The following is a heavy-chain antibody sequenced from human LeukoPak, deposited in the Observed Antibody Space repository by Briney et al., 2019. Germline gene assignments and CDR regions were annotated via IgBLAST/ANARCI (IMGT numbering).Heavy chain of an antibody. CDR1: GGSMSDSVVSHY. J-gene: IGHJ5*01. CDR2: IYFDGRT. Sequence: SETLSLTCSVSGGSMSDSVVSHYWSWIRQPPGKGLEWIGYIYFDGRTSYSPSLKSRVTLSVDTSKNQFSMKLISVTAADAAVYYCARTARSRDWFDPWGQGSLVTVSS. D-gene: IGHD2-21*02. CDR3: ARTARSRDWFDP. V-gene: IGHV4-59*08.